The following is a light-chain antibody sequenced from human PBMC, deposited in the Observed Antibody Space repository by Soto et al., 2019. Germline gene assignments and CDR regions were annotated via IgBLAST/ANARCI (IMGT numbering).Light chain of an antibody. CDR2: DVS. CDR3: SSYTSSSTQV. Sequence: QSALTQPASVSGSPGQSITISCTGTSSDVGGYNYVSWYQQHPGKAPKLMIYDVSNRPSGVSNRFSGSKSGNTASLTISGLQAEDVADYYCSSYTSSSTQVFGTGTNVTVL. J-gene: IGLJ1*01. CDR1: SSDVGGYNY. V-gene: IGLV2-14*01.